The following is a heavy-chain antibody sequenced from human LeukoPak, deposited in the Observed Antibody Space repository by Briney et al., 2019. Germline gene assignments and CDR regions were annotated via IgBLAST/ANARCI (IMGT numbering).Heavy chain of an antibody. CDR2: INNDGSIT. J-gene: IGHJ4*02. D-gene: IGHD6-6*01. CDR3: ARGSSVLGAIDN. CDR1: GFIFSRYW. Sequence: PGGSLTLSCAASGFIFSRYWMHWVRHAPGKELVWVSRINNDGSITNSADSVKGRFTISRDNAKDMLYLQMDSLRVEDTAIYYCARGSSVLGAIDNWGQGTLVAVSS. V-gene: IGHV3-74*01.